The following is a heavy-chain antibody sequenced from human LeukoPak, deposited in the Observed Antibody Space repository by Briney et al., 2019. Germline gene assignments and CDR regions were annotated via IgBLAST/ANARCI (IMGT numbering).Heavy chain of an antibody. CDR2: INPNSGGT. CDR1: GYTFTSYD. J-gene: IGHJ4*02. Sequence: ASVKVSCKASGYTFTSYDINWVRQATGQGLEWMGWINPNSGGTNYAQKFQGRVTMTRDTSISTAYMELSRLRSDDTAVYYCARERRYRRTFDYWGQGTLVTVSS. V-gene: IGHV1-2*02. D-gene: IGHD3-16*02. CDR3: ARERRYRRTFDY.